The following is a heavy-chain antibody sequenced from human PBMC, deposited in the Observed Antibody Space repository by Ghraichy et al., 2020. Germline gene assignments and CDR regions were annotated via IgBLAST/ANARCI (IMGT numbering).Heavy chain of an antibody. D-gene: IGHD3-22*01. J-gene: IGHJ5*02. Sequence: ASVKVSCKASGYTFTSYGISWVRQAPGQGLEWMGWISAYNGNTNYAQKLQGRVTMTTDTSTSTAYMELRSLRSDDTAVYYCARDHYDSSGYWGHWFDPWGQGTLVTVSS. CDR2: ISAYNGNT. CDR1: GYTFTSYG. V-gene: IGHV1-18*04. CDR3: ARDHYDSSGYWGHWFDP.